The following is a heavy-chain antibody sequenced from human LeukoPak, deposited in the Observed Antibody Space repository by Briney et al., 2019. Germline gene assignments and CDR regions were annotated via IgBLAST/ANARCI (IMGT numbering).Heavy chain of an antibody. J-gene: IGHJ4*02. Sequence: PGGSLRLSCAASGFSFRSFYMSWVRQAPGKGLEWVAKVSEDGREIYYADSVKGRFTISRDNAKNSVHLQMNNLRVEDTAVYYCAKDEVGGHFEYWGQGILVTVSS. CDR3: AKDEVGGHFEY. V-gene: IGHV3-7*01. CDR1: GFSFRSFY. CDR2: VSEDGREI.